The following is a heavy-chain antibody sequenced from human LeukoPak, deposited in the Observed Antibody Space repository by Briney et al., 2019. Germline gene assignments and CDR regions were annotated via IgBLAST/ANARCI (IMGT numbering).Heavy chain of an antibody. D-gene: IGHD1-26*01. J-gene: IGHJ4*02. CDR1: GFTFSSYS. CDR2: ISSSSSYI. V-gene: IGHV3-21*01. CDR3: ARDPSGSRTGYFDY. Sequence: PGGSLRLSCAASGFTFSSYSMNWVRQAPGKGLEWVSSISSSSSYIYYADSVKGRFTIPRDNAKNSLYLQMNSLRAEDTAVYYCARDPSGSRTGYFDYWGQGTLVTVSS.